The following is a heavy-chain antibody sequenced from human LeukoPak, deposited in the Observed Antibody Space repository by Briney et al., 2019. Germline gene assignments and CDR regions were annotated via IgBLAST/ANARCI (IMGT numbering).Heavy chain of an antibody. D-gene: IGHD3-3*01. CDR1: GFTFSNAW. CDR2: IKSKTDGGTP. CDR3: ATRTSNGVDTMGAYYFDY. V-gene: IGHV3-15*01. J-gene: IGHJ4*02. Sequence: GGSLRLSCAASGFTFSNAWMNWVRQGPGKGLEWVGRIKSKTDGGTPDYAAPVKDRFTISRDDSKNTLYLQMNILKTEDTAVYYCATRTSNGVDTMGAYYFDYWGQGTLVTVSS.